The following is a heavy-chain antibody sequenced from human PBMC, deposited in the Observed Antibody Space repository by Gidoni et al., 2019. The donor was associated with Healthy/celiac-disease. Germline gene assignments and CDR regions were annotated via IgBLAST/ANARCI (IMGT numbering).Heavy chain of an antibody. D-gene: IGHD3-9*01. V-gene: IGHV4-59*01. J-gene: IGHJ5*02. CDR3: AQLDRRYDILTGYYISWFDP. Sequence: QVQLQASGPGLVKPSETLSLTCTVSGGSISSYYWSWIRQPPGKGLEWIGYIYYSGSTNYNPSLKSRVTISVDTSKNQFALKLSSVTAADTAVYYCAQLDRRYDILTGYYISWFDPWGQGTLVTVSS. CDR2: IYYSGST. CDR1: GGSISSYY.